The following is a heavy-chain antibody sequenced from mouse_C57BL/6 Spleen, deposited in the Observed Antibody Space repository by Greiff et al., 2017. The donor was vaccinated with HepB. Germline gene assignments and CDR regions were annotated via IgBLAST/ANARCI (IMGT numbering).Heavy chain of an antibody. Sequence: QVQLQQPGAELVKPGASVKVSCKASGYTFTSYWMHWVKQRPGQGLEWIGRIHPSDSDTNYNQKFKGKATLTVDKSSSTAYMQLCSLTSEVSAVYYCAGFITTVGFAYWGQGTLVTVSA. CDR3: AGFITTVGFAY. V-gene: IGHV1-74*01. D-gene: IGHD1-1*01. J-gene: IGHJ3*01. CDR1: GYTFTSYW. CDR2: IHPSDSDT.